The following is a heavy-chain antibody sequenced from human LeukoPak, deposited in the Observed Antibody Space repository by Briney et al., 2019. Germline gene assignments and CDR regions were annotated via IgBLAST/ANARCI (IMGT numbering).Heavy chain of an antibody. V-gene: IGHV1-46*01. CDR2: INPSGGST. CDR1: GYTFTSNY. Sequence: ASVKVSCKAFGYTFTSNYMHWVRQAPGQGLEWMGIINPSGGSTSYAQKFQGRVTMTRDMSTSTVYMELSSLRSEDTAVYYCARGYCSGGSCYSNAFDIWGQGTMVTVSS. J-gene: IGHJ3*02. CDR3: ARGYCSGGSCYSNAFDI. D-gene: IGHD2-15*01.